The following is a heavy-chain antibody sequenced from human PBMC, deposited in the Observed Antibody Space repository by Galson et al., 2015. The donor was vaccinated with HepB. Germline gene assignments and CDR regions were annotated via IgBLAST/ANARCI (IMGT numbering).Heavy chain of an antibody. V-gene: IGHV3-30-3*01. J-gene: IGHJ5*02. D-gene: IGHD4-23*01. CDR2: ISYDGSNK. Sequence: SLRLSCAASGFTFSSYAMHWVRQAPGKGLEWVAVISYDGSNKYHAESVKGRFTISRDNSKNTLYLQMNSLRAEDTAVYYCARGGGCHRSENWFGPWGQGTLVTVSS. CDR3: ARGGGCHRSENWFGP. CDR1: GFTFSSYA.